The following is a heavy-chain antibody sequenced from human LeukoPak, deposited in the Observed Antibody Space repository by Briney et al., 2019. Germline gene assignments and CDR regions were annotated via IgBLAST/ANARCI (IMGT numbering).Heavy chain of an antibody. CDR1: RFTFSDYY. J-gene: IGHJ4*02. Sequence: GGSLRLSCAASRFTFSDYYMSWIRQAPGKGLEWVSYISSSGSTIYYADSVRGRFTISRDNAKNSLYLQMNSLRAEDTAVYYCARDYYDILTASPGAFDYWGQGTLVTVSS. D-gene: IGHD3-9*01. CDR3: ARDYYDILTASPGAFDY. V-gene: IGHV3-11*04. CDR2: ISSSGSTI.